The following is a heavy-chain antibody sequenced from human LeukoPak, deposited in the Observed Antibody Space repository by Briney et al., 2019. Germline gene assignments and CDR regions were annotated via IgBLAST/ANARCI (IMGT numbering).Heavy chain of an antibody. CDR2: ISAYNGNT. CDR3: ARGYCSSTSCYSYNWFDP. Sequence: GASVKVSCKASGYTFTSYGISWVRQAPGQGLEWMGWISAYNGNTNYAQRLQGRVTMTTDTSTSTAYMELRSLRSDDTAVYYCARGYCSSTSCYSYNWFDPWGQGTLVTVSS. CDR1: GYTFTSYG. D-gene: IGHD2-2*01. J-gene: IGHJ5*02. V-gene: IGHV1-18*01.